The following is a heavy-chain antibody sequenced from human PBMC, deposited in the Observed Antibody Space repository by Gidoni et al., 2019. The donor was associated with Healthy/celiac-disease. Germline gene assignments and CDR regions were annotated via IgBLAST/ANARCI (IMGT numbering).Heavy chain of an antibody. CDR1: GGSFSGYY. CDR2: INHSGST. V-gene: IGHV4-34*01. J-gene: IGHJ4*02. Sequence: QVQLQQWGAGLLTPSETLSLTCAVYGGSFSGYYWSWIRQPPGKGLEWIGEINHSGSTNYNPSLKSRVTISVDTSKNQFSLKLSSVTAADTAVYYCARGVPGAAVAGYYFDYWGQGTLVTVSS. D-gene: IGHD6-19*01. CDR3: ARGVPGAAVAGYYFDY.